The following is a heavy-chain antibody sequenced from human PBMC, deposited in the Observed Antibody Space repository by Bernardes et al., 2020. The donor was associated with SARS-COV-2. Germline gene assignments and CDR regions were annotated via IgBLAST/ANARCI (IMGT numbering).Heavy chain of an antibody. J-gene: IGHJ6*02. V-gene: IGHV3-30-3*01. Sequence: GGSLRLSCAASGFTFNTYAMHWVRQAPGKGLEWVAFISFDGINKYYADSVKGRFTISRDNSRNTLYLLMNSLRPEDTAVYYCASDWDYGESGYYYGVDVWGQGTTVTVSS. CDR2: ISFDGINK. D-gene: IGHD4-17*01. CDR1: GFTFNTYA. CDR3: ASDWDYGESGYYYGVDV.